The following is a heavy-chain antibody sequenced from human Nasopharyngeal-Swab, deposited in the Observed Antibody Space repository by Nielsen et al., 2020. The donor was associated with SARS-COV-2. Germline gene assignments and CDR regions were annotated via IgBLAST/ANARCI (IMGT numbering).Heavy chain of an antibody. CDR3: AREYYYDSATPNWFDP. J-gene: IGHJ5*02. Sequence: LRLPCTVSGGSFTNGDYYWTWLRQSPGKGLEWIGYIRYSGDTLYNPSLKSRLTISVDTSKKQFSLKLNSVTAADTAVYFCAREYYYDSATPNWFDPWGQGTLVTVSS. D-gene: IGHD3-22*01. CDR1: GGSFTNGDYY. CDR2: IRYSGDT. V-gene: IGHV4-30-4*01.